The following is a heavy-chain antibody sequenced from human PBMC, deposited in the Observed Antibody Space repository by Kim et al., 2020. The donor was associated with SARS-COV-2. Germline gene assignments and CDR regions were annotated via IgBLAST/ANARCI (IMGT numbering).Heavy chain of an antibody. J-gene: IGHJ6*02. CDR3: ARGADFIPRGQPYYYYGMDV. D-gene: IGHD3-10*01. CDR1: GYTFIGYY. V-gene: IGHV1-2*04. Sequence: ASVKVSCKASGYTFIGYYIHWVRQAPGQGLEWMGWINPDSGGTKYAQRFPEWVTMTRDTSISTVYMEMTRLRSDDTAMYYCARGADFIPRGQPYYYYGMDVWGQGAMVTVS. CDR2: INPDSGGT.